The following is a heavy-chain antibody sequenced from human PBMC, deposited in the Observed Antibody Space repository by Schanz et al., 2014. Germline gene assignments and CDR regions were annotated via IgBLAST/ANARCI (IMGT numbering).Heavy chain of an antibody. Sequence: EVQLLESGGGLVQPGGSLRLSCAASGFTFFGSFAMSWVRQAPGKGLEWVSLVSASGGGPFYADSVKGRFTISRDNSKNTLYLQMNNLRAEDTAVYYCARDRVGASSYFDYWGQGTLVTVSS. V-gene: IGHV3-23*01. CDR3: ARDRVGASSYFDY. CDR1: GFTFFGSFA. J-gene: IGHJ4*02. D-gene: IGHD1-26*01. CDR2: VSASGGGP.